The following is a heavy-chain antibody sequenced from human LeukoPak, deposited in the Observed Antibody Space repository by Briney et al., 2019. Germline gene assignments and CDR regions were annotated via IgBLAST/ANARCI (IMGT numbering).Heavy chain of an antibody. V-gene: IGHV4-30-2*05. CDR1: GGSIXSGGYS. D-gene: IGHD1-26*01. Sequence: SETLSLTCAVSGGSIXSGGYSWSWIRQPXGXXLEWXGYIXHXXXXXXXXXXXSRVTXXVDTSKNQFSLKLSSVTAADTAVYYCARDLSGPVDYWGQGTLVTVSS. CDR2: IXHXXXX. J-gene: IGHJ4*02. CDR3: ARDLSGPVDY.